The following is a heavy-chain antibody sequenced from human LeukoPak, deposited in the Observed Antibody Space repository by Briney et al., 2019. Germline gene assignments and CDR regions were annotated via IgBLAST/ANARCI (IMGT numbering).Heavy chain of an antibody. D-gene: IGHD6-13*01. V-gene: IGHV3-49*04. J-gene: IGHJ5*02. CDR3: TRREEPAAAGFDP. CDR2: IRSKAYGGTT. CDR1: GFTFGDYA. Sequence: GGSLRLSCTASGFTFGDYAMSWVRQAPGKGLEWVGFIRSKAYGGTTEYAASVKGRFTISRDDSKYTAYLQMNSLKTEDTAVYYCTRREEPAAAGFDPWGQGTLVTVSS.